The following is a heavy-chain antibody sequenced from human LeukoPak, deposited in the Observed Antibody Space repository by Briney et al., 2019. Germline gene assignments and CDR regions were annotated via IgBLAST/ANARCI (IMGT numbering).Heavy chain of an antibody. V-gene: IGHV1-69*13. CDR1: GGTFSSYA. D-gene: IGHD2-2*02. J-gene: IGHJ4*02. CDR2: IIPIFGTA. CDR3: PRGTYQPLLYTPGYFDY. Sequence: ASVKVSCKASGGTFSSYAISWVRQAPGQGLEWMGGIIPIFGTANYAQKFQGRVTITADESTSTAYMELSSLRSEDTAVYYCPRGTYQPLLYTPGYFDYWGQGTLVTVSS.